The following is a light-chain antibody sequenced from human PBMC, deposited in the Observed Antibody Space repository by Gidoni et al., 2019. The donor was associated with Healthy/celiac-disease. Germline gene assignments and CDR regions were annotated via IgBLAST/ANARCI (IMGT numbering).Light chain of an antibody. V-gene: IGLV3-25*03. Sequence: SYELTQPPSVSVSPGQTARITCSGDALPKQYAYWYPQKPGQAPVLVIYNDSERPSGIPERFSGSSSGTTVTLTISGVQAEDEADYYCQSADSSGTYRVVFGGGTKLTVL. CDR1: ALPKQY. J-gene: IGLJ2*01. CDR3: QSADSSGTYRVV. CDR2: NDS.